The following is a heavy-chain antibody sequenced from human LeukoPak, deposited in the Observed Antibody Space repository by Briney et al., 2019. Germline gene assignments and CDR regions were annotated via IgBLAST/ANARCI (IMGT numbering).Heavy chain of an antibody. J-gene: IGHJ4*02. CDR2: INPNSGGT. D-gene: IGHD3-16*02. CDR1: GYTFTSYG. Sequence: ASVKVSCKASGYTFTSYGISWVRQAPGQGLEWMGWINPNSGGTNYAQKFQGWVTMTRDTSISTAYMELSRLRSDDTAVYYCARGDYDYVWGSYRLFDYWGQGTLVTVSS. V-gene: IGHV1-2*04. CDR3: ARGDYDYVWGSYRLFDY.